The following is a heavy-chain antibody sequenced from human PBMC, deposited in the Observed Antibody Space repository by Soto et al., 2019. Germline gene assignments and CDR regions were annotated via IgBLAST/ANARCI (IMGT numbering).Heavy chain of an antibody. V-gene: IGHV4-59*01. CDR2: IHYSGST. CDR3: ARSLHTRSQPDY. CDR1: GGSIGGYF. D-gene: IGHD1-26*01. J-gene: IGHJ4*02. Sequence: SETLSLTCIVSGGSIGGYFWSWIRQPPGKGLEWIGYIHYSGSTDYNPSLKSRVTISLDTPQNQFPLKLSSVTAADTAVYYCARSLHTRSQPDYWGQGTLLTVSS.